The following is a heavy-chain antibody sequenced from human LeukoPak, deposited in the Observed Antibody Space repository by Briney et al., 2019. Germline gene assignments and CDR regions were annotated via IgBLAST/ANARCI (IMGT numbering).Heavy chain of an antibody. Sequence: PSETLSLTCTVSGGSISSYYWSWIRQPAGKGLEWIGRIYTSGSTNYNPSLKSRVTMSVDTSKNQFSLKLSSVTAADTAVYYCARDWVVVVPAATGSEYYYYGMDVWGQGTTVTVSS. CDR2: IYTSGST. D-gene: IGHD2-2*01. CDR3: ARDWVVVVPAATGSEYYYYGMDV. CDR1: GGSISSYY. J-gene: IGHJ6*02. V-gene: IGHV4-4*07.